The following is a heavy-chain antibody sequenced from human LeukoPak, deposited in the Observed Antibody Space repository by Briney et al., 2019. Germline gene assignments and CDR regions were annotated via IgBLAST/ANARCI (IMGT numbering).Heavy chain of an antibody. D-gene: IGHD3-22*01. V-gene: IGHV3-15*01. J-gene: IGHJ4*02. CDR1: GFTVSSNY. Sequence: PGGSLRLSCAASGFTVSSNYMSWVRQAPGKGLEWVGRIKSKTDGGTTDYAAPVKGRFTISRDDSKNTLYLQMNSVKTEDTAVYYCTTDHHYDLDYWGQGTLVTVSS. CDR3: TTDHHYDLDY. CDR2: IKSKTDGGTT.